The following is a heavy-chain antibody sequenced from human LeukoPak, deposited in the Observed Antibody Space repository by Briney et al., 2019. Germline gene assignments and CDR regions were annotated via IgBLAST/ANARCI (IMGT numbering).Heavy chain of an antibody. J-gene: IGHJ4*02. V-gene: IGHV1-69*13. CDR2: IIPIFGTA. CDR3: ARDRDDIAAGYFDY. D-gene: IGHD6-13*01. CDR1: GGTLSRFA. Sequence: SVKVSRKASGGTLSRFAISWGRQGPGQGLGWVGGIIPIFGTANYAQKFQGRVTITADESTSTAYMELSSLRSEDTAVYYCARDRDDIAAGYFDYWGQGTLVTVSS.